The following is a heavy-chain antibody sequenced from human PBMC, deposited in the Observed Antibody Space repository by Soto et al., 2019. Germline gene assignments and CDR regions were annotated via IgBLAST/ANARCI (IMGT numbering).Heavy chain of an antibody. CDR2: ISAYNGNT. CDR3: ARDSLSIVATIGSDD. Sequence: QVQLVQSGAEVKKPGASVKVSCKASGYTFTSYGLSWVRQAPGHGLEWMGWISAYNGNTNYAQKLQGRVTMTTDTSTSTDYMELRSLRSDDTAVYYCARDSLSIVATIGSDDWGQGTLVTVSS. D-gene: IGHD5-12*01. J-gene: IGHJ4*02. V-gene: IGHV1-18*01. CDR1: GYTFTSYG.